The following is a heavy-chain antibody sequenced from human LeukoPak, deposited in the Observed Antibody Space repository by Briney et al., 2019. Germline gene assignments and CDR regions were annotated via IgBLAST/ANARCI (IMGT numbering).Heavy chain of an antibody. CDR2: MDSKGNT. D-gene: IGHD6-19*01. J-gene: IGHJ4*02. V-gene: IGHV3-66*01. Sequence: AGALRLSCAASGFTVSSNYMSWVRQGPGKGLEWVSIMDSKGNTYYADSVKGRFTISRDNSKNTLYLHMNSLRAEDTAVYYCARDRDSSSHFGYWGQGTLVTVSS. CDR3: ARDRDSSSHFGY. CDR1: GFTVSSNY.